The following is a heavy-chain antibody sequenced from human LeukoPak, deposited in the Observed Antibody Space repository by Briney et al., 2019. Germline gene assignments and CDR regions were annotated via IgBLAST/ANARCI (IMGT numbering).Heavy chain of an antibody. D-gene: IGHD3-9*01. CDR1: GGSFSGYY. V-gene: IGHV4-59*01. J-gene: IGHJ4*02. CDR2: IYSGGST. CDR3: ASSFTQTGYMEFDY. Sequence: SETLSLTCAVYGGSFSGYYWSWIRQTPGKGLEWIGYIYSGGSTDYNPSLKSRVTISLDTSKNQFSLQLRSVIAADTAVYYCASSFTQTGYMEFDYWGQGALVTVSS.